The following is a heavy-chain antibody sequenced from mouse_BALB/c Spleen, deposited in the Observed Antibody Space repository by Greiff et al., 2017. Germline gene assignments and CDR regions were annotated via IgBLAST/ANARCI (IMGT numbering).Heavy chain of an antibody. CDR3: ARLGGNYDYAMDY. J-gene: IGHJ4*01. V-gene: IGHV3-2*02. CDR2: ISYSGST. D-gene: IGHD2-1*01. Sequence: EVKLVESGPGLVKPSQSLSLTCTVTGYSITSDYAWNWIRQFPGNKLEWMGYISYSGSTSYNPSLKSRISITRDTSKNQFFLQLNSVTTEDTATYYCARLGGNYDYAMDYWGQGTSVTVSS. CDR1: GYSITSDYA.